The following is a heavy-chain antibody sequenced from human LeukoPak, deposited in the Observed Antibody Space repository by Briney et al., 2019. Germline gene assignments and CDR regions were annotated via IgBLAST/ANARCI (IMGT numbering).Heavy chain of an antibody. J-gene: IGHJ6*03. V-gene: IGHV1-2*02. D-gene: IGHD2-2*01. CDR2: INPNSGGT. CDR1: GYTFTGYY. Sequence: GASVKVSCKASGYTFTGYYMHWVRQAPGQGLEWMGWINPNSGGTNYPQKFQGRVTMTRDTSISTAYMELSRLRSDDTAVYYCARRGYQLLTSYYYYYMDVWGKGTTVTVSS. CDR3: ARRGYQLLTSYYYYYMDV.